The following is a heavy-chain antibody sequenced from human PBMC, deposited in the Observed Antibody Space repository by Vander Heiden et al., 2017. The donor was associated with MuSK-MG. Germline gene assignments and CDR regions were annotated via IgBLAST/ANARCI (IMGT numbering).Heavy chain of an antibody. D-gene: IGHD1-26*01. Sequence: QVQLVESGGGVVQPGRSLRLSCAASGFTFRSYAMHWVRQAPGKGLEWVAVISYDGSNKYYADSVKGRFTISRDNSKNTLYLQMNSLRAEDTAVYYCAQSGSYANGNYYYYMDVWGKGTTVTVSS. J-gene: IGHJ6*03. CDR3: AQSGSYANGNYYYYMDV. V-gene: IGHV3-30-3*01. CDR1: GFTFRSYA. CDR2: ISYDGSNK.